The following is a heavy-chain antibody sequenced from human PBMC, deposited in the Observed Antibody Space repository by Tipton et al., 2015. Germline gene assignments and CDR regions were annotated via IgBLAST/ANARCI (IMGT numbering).Heavy chain of an antibody. V-gene: IGHV4-59*01. D-gene: IGHD7-27*01. CDR3: ARDRPGAIDCDY. J-gene: IGHJ4*02. Sequence: TLSLTCTVSGGSISSESWSWIRQPPGPGLEWIGYVFYTGSTYYNPSLESRVTISVDTFENQFSLKLSSVSAADTAVYYCARDRPGAIDCDYLGQGTLGPVSS. CDR2: VFYTGST. CDR1: GGSISSES.